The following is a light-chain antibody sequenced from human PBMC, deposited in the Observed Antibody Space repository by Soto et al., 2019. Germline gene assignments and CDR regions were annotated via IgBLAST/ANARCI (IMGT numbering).Light chain of an antibody. CDR3: NSYAGSNVYV. J-gene: IGLJ1*01. CDR1: SSDVGGYNY. Sequence: QSVLTQPPSASGSPGQSVTISCTGTSSDVGGYNYVSWYQQHPGKAPKLMIYEVSKRPSGVPDRFSGSKSGNTASLTVSGLQAEDEADYYCNSYAGSNVYVFGTGTXLTVL. V-gene: IGLV2-8*01. CDR2: EVS.